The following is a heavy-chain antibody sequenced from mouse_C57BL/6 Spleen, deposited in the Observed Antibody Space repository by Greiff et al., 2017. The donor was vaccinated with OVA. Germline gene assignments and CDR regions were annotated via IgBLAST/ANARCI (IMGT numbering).Heavy chain of an antibody. CDR1: GYTFTSYW. Sequence: QVQLQQPGAELVKPGASVKLPCKASGYTFTSYWMQWVKQRPGQGLEWIGEIDPSDSYTNYNQKFKGKATLTVDTSSSTAYMQLSSLTSEDSAVYYCARGYFDVWGTGTTVTVSS. CDR2: IDPSDSYT. CDR3: ARGYFDV. J-gene: IGHJ1*03. V-gene: IGHV1-50*01.